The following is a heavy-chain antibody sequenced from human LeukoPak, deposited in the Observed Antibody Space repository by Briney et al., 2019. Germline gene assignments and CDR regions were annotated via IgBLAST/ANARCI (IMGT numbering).Heavy chain of an antibody. J-gene: IGHJ4*02. V-gene: IGHV4-61*08. CDR2: IYHSGST. D-gene: IGHD6-13*01. CDR1: GGSISSGGYY. Sequence: SETLSLTCTVSGGSISSGGYYWSWIRQPPGKGLEWIGYIYHSGSTNYNPSLKSRVTMSVDTSKNQFSLKLSSVTAADTAVYYCARGAGSSWYYFDYWGQGTLVTVSS. CDR3: ARGAGSSWYYFDY.